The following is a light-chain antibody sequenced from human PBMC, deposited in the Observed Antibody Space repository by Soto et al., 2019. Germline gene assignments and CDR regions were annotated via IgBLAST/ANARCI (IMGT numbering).Light chain of an antibody. V-gene: IGKV3-15*01. CDR2: GAA. Sequence: EIVLTHSPATLSLSPGERATRSCRASQSVSSYLAWYQQKPGQAPRLLIYGAATRATGIPARFSGSGSGTDFTLTINSLQSEDFAVYYCQMYNNWVGTFGGGTKVDIK. CDR3: QMYNNWVGT. CDR1: QSVSSY. J-gene: IGKJ4*01.